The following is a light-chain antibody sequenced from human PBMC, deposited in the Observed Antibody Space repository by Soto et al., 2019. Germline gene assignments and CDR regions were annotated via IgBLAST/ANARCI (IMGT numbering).Light chain of an antibody. Sequence: DIQMTQSPSTLSASVGDRVIITCRASQSITTWLAWYQQKPGKAPKLLIYKASTLESGVPSRFSGSGSGTEFTLTISSLQTDDFATYYCQQYDSNWWTFGQGTKVEIK. CDR3: QQYDSNWWT. J-gene: IGKJ1*01. V-gene: IGKV1-5*03. CDR1: QSITTW. CDR2: KAS.